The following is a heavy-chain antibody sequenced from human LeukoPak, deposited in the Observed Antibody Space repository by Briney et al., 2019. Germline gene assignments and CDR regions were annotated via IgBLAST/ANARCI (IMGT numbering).Heavy chain of an antibody. J-gene: IGHJ6*02. CDR3: ARSSSGLDV. CDR2: TYYRSEWFT. Sequence: SQTLSLTCAISGDSVSSNSAAWTWIRQSPSRGLEWLGRTYYRSEWFTDYAVSAESRITINPDTSRNRFSLQLTPVTPEDTAVYYCARSSSGLDVWGQGTTVTVS. V-gene: IGHV6-1*01. D-gene: IGHD6-6*01. CDR1: GDSVSSNSAA.